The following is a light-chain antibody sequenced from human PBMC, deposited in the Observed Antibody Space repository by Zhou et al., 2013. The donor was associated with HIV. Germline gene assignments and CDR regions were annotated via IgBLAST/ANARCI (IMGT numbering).Light chain of an antibody. V-gene: IGKV3-11*01. CDR3: QQGYSFPFT. Sequence: EIVLTQSPATLSLSPGERATLSCRASQSVSSSLAWYQQKPGQAPRLLIYDASNRATGIPARFSGSGSGTDFTLTISSLEPEDFAVYYCQQGYSFPFTFGPGTKVEIK. J-gene: IGKJ3*01. CDR2: DAS. CDR1: QSVSSS.